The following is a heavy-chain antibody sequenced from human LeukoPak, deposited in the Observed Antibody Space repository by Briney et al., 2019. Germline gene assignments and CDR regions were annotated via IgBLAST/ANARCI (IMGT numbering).Heavy chain of an antibody. CDR3: ARSGPISLRF. CDR2: MNPKTDNT. D-gene: IGHD2/OR15-2a*01. J-gene: IGHJ4*02. V-gene: IGHV1-8*02. Sequence: ASVKVSCKASGYTFTSYGISWVRQAPGQGLEWMGWMNPKTDNTEYAQKFQGRVTLTWTTSISTAYMELSSLKSEDTAVYFCARSGPISLRFWGQGTLVTVSS. CDR1: GYTFTSYG.